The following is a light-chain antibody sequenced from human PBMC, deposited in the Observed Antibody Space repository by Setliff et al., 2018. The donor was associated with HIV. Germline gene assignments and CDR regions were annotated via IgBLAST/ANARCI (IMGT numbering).Light chain of an antibody. J-gene: IGLJ1*01. CDR3: SSYAGSSFYV. CDR2: DVS. Sequence: QSALTQPPSVSGSPGQSVTISCTGTSSDVGGYNFVSWYQHHPGNAPKLMIYDVSKRPSGVPDRFSGSKSGNTASLTVSGLQAEDEADYYCSSYAGSSFYVFGAGTKV. V-gene: IGLV2-8*01. CDR1: SSDVGGYNF.